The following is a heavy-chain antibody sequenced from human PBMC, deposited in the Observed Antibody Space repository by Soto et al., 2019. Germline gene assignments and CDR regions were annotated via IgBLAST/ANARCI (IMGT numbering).Heavy chain of an antibody. J-gene: IGHJ4*02. CDR2: ISYDGSNK. V-gene: IGHV3-30-3*01. Sequence: QVQLVESGGGVVQPGRSLRLSCAASGFTFSSYAMHWVRQAPGKGLEWVAVISYDGSNKYYADSVKGRFTISRDNSKNTLYLQTNSLRAEDTAVYYCAREEPSGEGAYDYWGQGTLVTVSS. CDR3: AREEPSGEGAYDY. CDR1: GFTFSSYA. D-gene: IGHD1-26*01.